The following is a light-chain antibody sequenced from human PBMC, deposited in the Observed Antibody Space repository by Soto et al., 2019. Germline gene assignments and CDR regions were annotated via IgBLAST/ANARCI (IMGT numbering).Light chain of an antibody. J-gene: IGKJ2*01. CDR3: QQYGRSPPFT. V-gene: IGKV3-20*01. Sequence: EIVLTQSPGTLSLSPGERATLSCRASQTVSSTYIAWYQQSPGQPPRLLIYGASSRATGIPGRFSGSGSGTDFTLTISRLEPEDFAVYFCQQYGRSPPFTFGQGTKVEIK. CDR2: GAS. CDR1: QTVSSTY.